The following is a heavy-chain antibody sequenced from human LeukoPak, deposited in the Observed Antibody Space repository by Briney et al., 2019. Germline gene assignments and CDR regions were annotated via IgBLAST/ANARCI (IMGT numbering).Heavy chain of an antibody. CDR2: IYYSGST. CDR1: GGSISSSTYY. CDR3: ARYSTSSGWFDP. D-gene: IGHD6-6*01. Sequence: SETLSLTCTVSGGSISSSTYYWGWIRQPPGKGLEWIGSIYYSGSTYYNPSLKSRVTISVDTSKNQFSLKLSSVTAADTAVYYCARYSTSSGWFDPWGQGTLVSVSS. V-gene: IGHV4-39*01. J-gene: IGHJ5*02.